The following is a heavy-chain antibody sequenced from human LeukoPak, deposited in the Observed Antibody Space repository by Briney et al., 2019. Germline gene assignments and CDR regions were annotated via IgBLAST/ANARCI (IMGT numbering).Heavy chain of an antibody. J-gene: IGHJ5*02. V-gene: IGHV1-8*01. D-gene: IGHD2-8*01. CDR1: GYTFTSYD. CDR3: ARGPSHIVLMVYAMRETFDP. CDR2: MNPNSGNT. Sequence: GASVKVSCKASGYTFTSYDINWVRQATGQGLEWMGWMNPNSGNTGYAQKFQGRVTMTRNTSISTAYMELSSLRSEDTAVYYCARGPSHIVLMVYAMRETFDPWGQGTLVTVSS.